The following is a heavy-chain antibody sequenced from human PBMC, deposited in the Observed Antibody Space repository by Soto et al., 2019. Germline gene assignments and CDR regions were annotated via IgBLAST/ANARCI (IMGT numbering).Heavy chain of an antibody. CDR2: ISGSGGST. V-gene: IGHV3-23*01. D-gene: IGHD3-3*01. CDR1: GFTFSSYA. CDR3: AKDRRYEGAFDI. Sequence: EVQLLESGGGLVQPGGSLRLSCAASGFTFSSYAMSWVRQAPGKELEWVSAISGSGGSTYYADSVKGRFTISRDNSKNTLYLQMNSLRAEDTAVYYCAKDRRYEGAFDIWGQGTMVTVSS. J-gene: IGHJ3*02.